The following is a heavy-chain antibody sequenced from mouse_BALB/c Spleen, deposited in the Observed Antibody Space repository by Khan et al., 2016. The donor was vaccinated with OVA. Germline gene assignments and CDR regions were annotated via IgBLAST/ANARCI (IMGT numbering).Heavy chain of an antibody. CDR2: ISYSGST. CDR3: ARDGSRYNYAMDY. J-gene: IGHJ4*01. D-gene: IGHD2-3*01. CDR1: GYSITSDYA. Sequence: EVKLQESGPGLVKPSQSLSLTCTVTGYSITSDYAWNWIRQFPGNKLEWMGYISYSGSTNYNPALKSRISITRDTSKNPFFLQLNSVTTEDTATYYCARDGSRYNYAMDYWGQGTSVTVSS. V-gene: IGHV3-2*02.